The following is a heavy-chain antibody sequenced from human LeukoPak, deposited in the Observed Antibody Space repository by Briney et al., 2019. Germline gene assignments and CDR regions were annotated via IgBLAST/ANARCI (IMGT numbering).Heavy chain of an antibody. V-gene: IGHV4-59*01. CDR1: GGSISSYY. J-gene: IGHJ5*02. D-gene: IGHD3-10*01. Sequence: SETLSLTCSVSGGSISSYYWSWIRQPPGKRLEWIGYIKYSGSTNYNPSLKSRVTISVDTSKNQFSLKLSSVTAADTAIYYCARGGYYGSGNDFRFDPWGQGTLVTVSS. CDR3: ARGGYYGSGNDFRFDP. CDR2: IKYSGST.